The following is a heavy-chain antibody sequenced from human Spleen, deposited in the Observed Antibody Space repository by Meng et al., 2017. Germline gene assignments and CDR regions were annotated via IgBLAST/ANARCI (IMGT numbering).Heavy chain of an antibody. Sequence: LQGLGPGLLKPSQPLSLTCSVSGGSFSSASYYWSWIRQHPGKGLEWIGYIDYRGNTYSNPSLKSLVAISLDTSKNQFSVKLTSVTAADTAVYYCARAGLDEYSSWFYFDSWGQGTLVTVSS. J-gene: IGHJ4*02. CDR3: ARAGLDEYSSWFYFDS. CDR1: GGSFSSASYY. D-gene: IGHD6-6*01. V-gene: IGHV4-31*01. CDR2: IDYRGNT.